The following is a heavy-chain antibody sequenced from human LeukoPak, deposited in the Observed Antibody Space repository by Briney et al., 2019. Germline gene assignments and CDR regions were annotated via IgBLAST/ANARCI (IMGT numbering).Heavy chain of an antibody. CDR3: ARDGGHSTDLDY. J-gene: IGHJ4*02. D-gene: IGHD2-8*02. V-gene: IGHV3-7*01. CDR2: IKQDGSER. CDR1: GFTFSRHW. Sequence: GWSLRLSCATSGFTFSRHWMTWVRQAPGKGPEWVANIKQDGSERYYVHSVRGRFTISRDNANNALYLQMNSLRAEDTAVYYCARDGGHSTDLDYWGQGILVTVSS.